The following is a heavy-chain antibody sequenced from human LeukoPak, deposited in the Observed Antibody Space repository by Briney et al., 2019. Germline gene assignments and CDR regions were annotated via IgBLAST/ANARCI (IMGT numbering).Heavy chain of an antibody. CDR3: TRDRGWQQFDS. CDR2: IYYSGST. V-gene: IGHV4-39*07. D-gene: IGHD5-24*01. J-gene: IGHJ4*02. Sequence: SETLSLTCTVSGVSVSSSYSYWGWIRQPPGMGLEWIGSIYYSGSTYYNPSLKSRVTISVDTSKNQFSLKLSSVTAADTAVYFCTRDRGWQQFDSWGQGTPVTVSS. CDR1: GVSVSSSYSY.